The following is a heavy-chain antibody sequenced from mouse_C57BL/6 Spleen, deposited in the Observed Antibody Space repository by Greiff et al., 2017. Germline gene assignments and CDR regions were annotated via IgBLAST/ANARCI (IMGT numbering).Heavy chain of an antibody. CDR1: GYTFTDYE. CDR3: TREGLRRYFDY. D-gene: IGHD2-4*01. V-gene: IGHV1-15*01. CDR2: IDPETGGT. Sequence: VQLQQSGAELVRPGASVTLSCKASGYTFTDYEMHWVKQTPVHGLEWIGAIDPETGGTAYNQKFKGKAILTADKSSSTAYMELRSLTSEDSAAYYCTREGLRRYFDYWGQGTTLTVSS. J-gene: IGHJ2*01.